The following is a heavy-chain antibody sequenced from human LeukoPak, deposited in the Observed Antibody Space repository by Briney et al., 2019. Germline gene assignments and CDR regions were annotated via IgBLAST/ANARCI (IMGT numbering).Heavy chain of an antibody. CDR2: IYHSGST. Sequence: PSETLSLTCTVSGYSISSGYYWGWIRQPPGKGLEWIGSIYHSGSTYYNPSLKSRVTISVDTSKNQFSLKLSSVTAADTAVYYCARGDDAFDIWGQGTMVTVSS. CDR3: ARGDDAFDI. J-gene: IGHJ3*02. CDR1: GYSISSGYY. V-gene: IGHV4-38-2*02.